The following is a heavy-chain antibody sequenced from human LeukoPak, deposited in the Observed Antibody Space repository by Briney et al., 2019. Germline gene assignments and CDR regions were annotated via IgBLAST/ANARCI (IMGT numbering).Heavy chain of an antibody. V-gene: IGHV1-3*01. J-gene: IGHJ4*02. D-gene: IGHD6-19*01. CDR3: ARDWIAVAGIDY. CDR1: GYTFTSYD. Sequence: ASVKVSCTASGYTFTSYDINWVRQATGQRLEWMGWINAGIGNTKYSQKFQGRVTITRDTSTSTAYMELSSLRSEDTAVYYCARDWIAVAGIDYWGQGTLVTVSS. CDR2: INAGIGNT.